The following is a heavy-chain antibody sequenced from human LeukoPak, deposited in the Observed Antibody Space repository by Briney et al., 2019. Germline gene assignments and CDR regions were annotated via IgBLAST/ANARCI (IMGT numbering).Heavy chain of an antibody. D-gene: IGHD3-9*01. V-gene: IGHV3-11*01. Sequence: GGSLGLSCAASGFTFSDYYMSWIRQAPGKGLEWVSYISSSGSTIYYADSVKGRFTISRDNAKNSLYLQMNSLRAEDTAVYYCARVTVLRYFDWFDYWGQGTLVTVSS. J-gene: IGHJ4*02. CDR1: GFTFSDYY. CDR2: ISSSGSTI. CDR3: ARVTVLRYFDWFDY.